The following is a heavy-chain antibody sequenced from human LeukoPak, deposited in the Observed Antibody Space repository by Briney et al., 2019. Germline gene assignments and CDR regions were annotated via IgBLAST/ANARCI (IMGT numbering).Heavy chain of an antibody. J-gene: IGHJ5*02. D-gene: IGHD4-11*01. CDR1: GGSISSSSYY. CDR3: ARDATDIRGAVTTNWFDP. V-gene: IGHV4-39*07. Sequence: WETLSLTCTVSGGSISSSSYYWGWIRQPPGKGLEWLGSIDYSGSTYDNPALKSRVTISVDTSKNQFSLKLSSVTAADTAVYYCARDATDIRGAVTTNWFDPCGQGTLVTVSS. CDR2: IDYSGST.